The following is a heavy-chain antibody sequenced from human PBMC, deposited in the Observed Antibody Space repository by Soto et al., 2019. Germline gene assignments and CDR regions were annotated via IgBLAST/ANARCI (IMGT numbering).Heavy chain of an antibody. D-gene: IGHD6-19*01. J-gene: IGHJ5*02. Sequence: GGSLRLSCAASGFTVSSNYMSWVRQAPGKGLEWVSVIYSGGSTYYADSVKGRFTISRDNSKNTLYLQMNSLRAEDTAVYYCARNGYSSGWYGLSWFDPWGQGTLVTVSS. V-gene: IGHV3-66*01. CDR2: IYSGGST. CDR1: GFTVSSNY. CDR3: ARNGYSSGWYGLSWFDP.